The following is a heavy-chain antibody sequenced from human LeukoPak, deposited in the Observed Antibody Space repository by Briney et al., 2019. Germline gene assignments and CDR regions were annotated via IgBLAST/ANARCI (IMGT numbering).Heavy chain of an antibody. V-gene: IGHV4-39*01. Sequence: SETLSLTCTVSGVSVSSSTYYWGWIRQSPGKGLEWIGSIYYSGSTYSNPSLMSRVTISLDTSKNQFSLRLSSVTAADTAVYYCARHGYALDYWGQGTLVIVSS. CDR1: GVSVSSSTYY. CDR3: ARHGYALDY. J-gene: IGHJ4*02. CDR2: IYYSGST. D-gene: IGHD3-16*01.